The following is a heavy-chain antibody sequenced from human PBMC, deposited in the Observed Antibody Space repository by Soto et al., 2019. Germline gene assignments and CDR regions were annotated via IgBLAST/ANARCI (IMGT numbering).Heavy chain of an antibody. CDR2: ISAYNGNT. D-gene: IGHD3-3*01. J-gene: IGHJ4*02. V-gene: IGHV1-18*01. Sequence: GASVKVSCKASGYTFTSYGISWVRQAPGQGLEWMGWISAYNGNTNYAQKLQGRVTMTTDTSTSTAYMELRSLRSDDTAVYYCARDPLTIFGVVILNGPLDYWGQGTLVTVSS. CDR3: ARDPLTIFGVVILNGPLDY. CDR1: GYTFTSYG.